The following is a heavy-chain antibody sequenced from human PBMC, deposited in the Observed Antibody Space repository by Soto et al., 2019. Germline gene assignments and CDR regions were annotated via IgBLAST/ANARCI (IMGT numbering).Heavy chain of an antibody. D-gene: IGHD3-10*01. J-gene: IGHJ6*02. V-gene: IGHV4-39*01. CDR1: VSSIRNRSYD. Sequence: SETLSPTYIISVSSIRNRSYDGGWIRHPPGKGLEWIGSIYYSWSTYYNPSLKSRVTISVDTSKNQFSLKLSSVTAADTAVYYCASGFGELLTGLAYGMDVWGQGTTVT. CDR3: ASGFGELLTGLAYGMDV. CDR2: IYYSWST.